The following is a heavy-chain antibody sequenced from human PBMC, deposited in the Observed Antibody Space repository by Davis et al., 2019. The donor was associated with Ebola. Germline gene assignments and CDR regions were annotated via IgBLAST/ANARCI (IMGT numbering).Heavy chain of an antibody. J-gene: IGHJ4*02. Sequence: GESLKIPCAASGFTFSSYAMSWVRQAPGKGLEWVSAISGSGGRTYYADSVKGRFTISRANSKNTLYLQMNSLRAEDTAVYYCAKAGQDIVVVPAARGVCYFDYWGQGTLVTVSS. V-gene: IGHV3-23*01. CDR2: ISGSGGRT. CDR3: AKAGQDIVVVPAARGVCYFDY. D-gene: IGHD2-2*01. CDR1: GFTFSSYA.